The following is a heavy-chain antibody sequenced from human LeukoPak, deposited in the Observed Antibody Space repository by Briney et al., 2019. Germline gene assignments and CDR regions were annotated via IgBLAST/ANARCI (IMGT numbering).Heavy chain of an antibody. V-gene: IGHV1-2*02. D-gene: IGHD1-1*01. CDR2: INPFSDAR. J-gene: IGHJ5*02. CDR3: ATSTITHTRDP. Sequence: ASVKVSCKLSEYTFSDFYLNWVRQAPGQGLEWMAWINPFSDARSYSQKVQGRVTMTCDMSTTTVFMELSRLRSDDTAVYYCATSTITHTRDPWGQGTLVTVSS. CDR1: EYTFSDFY.